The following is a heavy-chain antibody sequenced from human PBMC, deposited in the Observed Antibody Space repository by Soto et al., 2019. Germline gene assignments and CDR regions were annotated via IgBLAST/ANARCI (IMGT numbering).Heavy chain of an antibody. D-gene: IGHD2-2*01. CDR3: ATLYCSSTRTIDAFDI. V-gene: IGHV1-46*01. J-gene: IGHJ3*02. CDR2: INPSGGST. Sequence: ASVKVSCKASGYTFTSYYMHWVRQAPGQGLEWMGIINPSGGSTSYAQKFQGRVTMTRDTSTSTVYMELSSLRSEDTAVYYRATLYCSSTRTIDAFDIWGQGTMVTVSS. CDR1: GYTFTSYY.